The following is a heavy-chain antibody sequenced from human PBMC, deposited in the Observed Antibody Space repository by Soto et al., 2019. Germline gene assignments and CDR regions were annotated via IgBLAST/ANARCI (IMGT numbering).Heavy chain of an antibody. J-gene: IGHJ4*02. D-gene: IGHD4-17*01. V-gene: IGHV3-9*01. CDR3: AKVSGTVPMGGDVWAFDY. Sequence: GGSLRLSCAASGFTFDDYAMHWVRQAPGKGLEWVSGISWNSGSIGYADSVKGRFTISRDNAKNSLYLQMNSLRAEDTALYYCAKVSGTVPMGGDVWAFDYWGQGTLVTVSS. CDR1: GFTFDDYA. CDR2: ISWNSGSI.